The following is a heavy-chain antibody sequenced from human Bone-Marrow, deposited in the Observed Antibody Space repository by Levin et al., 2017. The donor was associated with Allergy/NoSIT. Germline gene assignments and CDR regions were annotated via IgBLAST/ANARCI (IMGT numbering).Heavy chain of an antibody. D-gene: IGHD2-2*01. CDR1: GYTFTSYG. CDR2: ISAYNGNT. CDR3: ARERPPVVPAAIPYYYYGMDV. Sequence: ASVKVSCKASGYTFTSYGISWVRQAPGQGLEWMGWISAYNGNTNYAQKLQGRVTMTTDTSTSTAYMELRSLRSDDTAVYYCARERPPVVPAAIPYYYYGMDVWGQGTTVTVSS. J-gene: IGHJ6*02. V-gene: IGHV1-18*01.